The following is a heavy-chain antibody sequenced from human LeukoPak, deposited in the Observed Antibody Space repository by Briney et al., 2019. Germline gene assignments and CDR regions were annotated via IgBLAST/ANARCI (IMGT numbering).Heavy chain of an antibody. J-gene: IGHJ3*02. CDR2: IKQDGSEK. Sequence: PGGSLRLSCAASGFTFSSYWMSWVRQAPGKGLEWVANIKQDGSEKYYVDSVKGRFTISRDNAKNSLYLQMNSLRAEDTAVYYCATNLLAYCGGDCPRGAFDIWGQGTMVTVSS. V-gene: IGHV3-7*01. D-gene: IGHD2-21*01. CDR1: GFTFSSYW. CDR3: ATNLLAYCGGDCPRGAFDI.